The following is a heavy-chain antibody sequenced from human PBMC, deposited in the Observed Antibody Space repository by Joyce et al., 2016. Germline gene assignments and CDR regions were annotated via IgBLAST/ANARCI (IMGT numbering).Heavy chain of an antibody. CDR2: VNVGNGNT. Sequence: QVQLVQSETELKRPGTSVRVSCKTSGYTFSSYHIHWVRQAPGQSLLWMGSVNVGNGNTQSSLAFQSRLTLTRDTSARTVYMELNDLRSEDTALYFCVRRWSQKGYYFDFWGQGTLVIVSS. D-gene: IGHD3-3*01. J-gene: IGHJ4*02. V-gene: IGHV1-3*01. CDR3: VRRWSQKGYYFDF. CDR1: GYTFSSYH.